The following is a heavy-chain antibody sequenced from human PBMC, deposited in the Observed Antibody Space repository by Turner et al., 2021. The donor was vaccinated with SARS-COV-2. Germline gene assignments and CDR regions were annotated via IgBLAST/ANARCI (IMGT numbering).Heavy chain of an antibody. D-gene: IGHD6-13*01. J-gene: IGHJ3*02. CDR3: DRDQIAATHAFDI. V-gene: IGHV3-74*01. CDR1: GFTFSSYW. CDR2: NKGDGSRK. Sequence: EVQLVESGGGLVQPGGSLRRSCAASGFTFSSYWMHWIRQAPGKGLGWVSRNKGDGSRKSDADFVKGRFTISRDNAKNALYLQMNSLRAEDTAVYYCDRDQIAATHAFDIWGQGTMVTVSS.